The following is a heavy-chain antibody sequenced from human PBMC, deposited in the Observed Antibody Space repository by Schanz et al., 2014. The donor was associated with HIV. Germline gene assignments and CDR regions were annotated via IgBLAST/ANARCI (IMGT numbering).Heavy chain of an antibody. CDR2: ISYDGSNK. D-gene: IGHD3-9*01. Sequence: QVQLVESGGGVVQPGRSLRLSCAASGFTFSTYGMHWVRQAPGKGLEWVAVISYDGSNKYYADSVKGRFTISRDNAKNSLYLQMNSLRGEDTALYYCAKDAARIYYDILTGPFDSWGQGTLVTVSS. J-gene: IGHJ4*02. V-gene: IGHV3-30*18. CDR3: AKDAARIYYDILTGPFDS. CDR1: GFTFSTYG.